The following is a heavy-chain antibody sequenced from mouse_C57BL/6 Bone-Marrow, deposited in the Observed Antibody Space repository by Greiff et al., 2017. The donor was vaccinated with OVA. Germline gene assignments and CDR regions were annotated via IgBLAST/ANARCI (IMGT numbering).Heavy chain of an antibody. D-gene: IGHD2-10*02. Sequence: EVQLQESGGGLVKPGGSLKLSCAASGFTFSSYAMSWVRQTPEKRLEWVATISDGGSYTYYPDNVKGRFTISRDNAKNNLYLQMSHLKSEDTAMYYCARDQSGNGFDYWGQGTTLTVSS. J-gene: IGHJ2*01. CDR3: ARDQSGNGFDY. CDR2: ISDGGSYT. V-gene: IGHV5-4*01. CDR1: GFTFSSYA.